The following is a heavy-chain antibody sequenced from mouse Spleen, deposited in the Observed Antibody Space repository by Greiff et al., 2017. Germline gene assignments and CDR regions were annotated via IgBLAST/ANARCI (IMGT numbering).Heavy chain of an antibody. CDR2: ISGGGSYT. Sequence: EVKVVESGGGLVKPGGSLKLSCAASGFTFSSYGMSWVRQTPEKRLEWVATISGGGSYTYYPDSVKGRFTISRDNAKNNLYLQMSSLRSEDTALYYCASYGNGYFDVWGAGTTVTVSS. D-gene: IGHD2-1*01. CDR3: ASYGNGYFDV. J-gene: IGHJ1*01. V-gene: IGHV5-9-2*01. CDR1: GFTFSSYG.